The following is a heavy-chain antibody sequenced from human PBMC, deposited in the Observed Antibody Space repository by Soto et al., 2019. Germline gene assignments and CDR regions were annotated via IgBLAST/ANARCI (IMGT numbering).Heavy chain of an antibody. CDR3: ARDRTNGKNYYYGMDV. CDR2: IYSSGST. Sequence: GGSLRLSCAASGFTVSSNYMSWVRQAPGKGLEWVSVIYSSGSTYYADSVKGRFTISRDNSKNTRYLQMNSLRAEDTAVYYCARDRTNGKNYYYGMDVWGQGTTVTVSS. V-gene: IGHV3-53*01. CDR1: GFTVSSNY. D-gene: IGHD2-8*01. J-gene: IGHJ6*02.